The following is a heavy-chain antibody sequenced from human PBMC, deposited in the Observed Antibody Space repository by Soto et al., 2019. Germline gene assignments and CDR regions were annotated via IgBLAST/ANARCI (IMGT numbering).Heavy chain of an antibody. CDR2: MNPNTGNT. J-gene: IGHJ6*03. D-gene: IGHD6-19*01. CDR3: AKAPREAVRPELSYYMDV. CDR1: GYTFINYD. V-gene: IGHV1-8*01. Sequence: VQLVQSGAEVKKPGASVKVSCKASGYTFINYDINWVRQATGQGLEWMGWMNPNTGNTGYAQKFQGRVTMTRNTSTTTAYMELSSLRSDDTAVYYCAKAPREAVRPELSYYMDVWRKGTTVTVSS.